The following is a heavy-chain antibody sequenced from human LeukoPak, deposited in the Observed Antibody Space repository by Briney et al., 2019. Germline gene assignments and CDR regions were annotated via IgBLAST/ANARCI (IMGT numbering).Heavy chain of an antibody. CDR3: ARVFTYSGSYWSLDY. Sequence: SETLSLTCTVSGGTISSSSYYWGWTRQPPGKGLEWIGSIYYSGSTNYNPSLKSRVTISVDTSKNQFSLKLSSVTAADTAVYYCARVFTYSGSYWSLDYWGQGTLVTVSS. J-gene: IGHJ4*02. CDR1: GGTISSSSYY. V-gene: IGHV4-39*07. D-gene: IGHD1-26*01. CDR2: IYYSGST.